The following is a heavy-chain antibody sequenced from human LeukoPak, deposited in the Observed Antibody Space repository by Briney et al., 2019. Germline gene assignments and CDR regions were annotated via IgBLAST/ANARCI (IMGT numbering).Heavy chain of an antibody. CDR1: GVSISSYH. CDR3: ARGRYNYALEDYFDY. CDR2: IYNSGST. D-gene: IGHD5-18*01. V-gene: IGHV4-59*01. J-gene: IGHJ4*02. Sequence: SETLSLTCTVSGVSISSYHWSWIRKPPGEGLEWIGYIYNSGSTNDNPSLKSRVTISVDTSKNQFSLKLSSVTAADTAVYYCARGRYNYALEDYFDYWGQGTLVTVSS.